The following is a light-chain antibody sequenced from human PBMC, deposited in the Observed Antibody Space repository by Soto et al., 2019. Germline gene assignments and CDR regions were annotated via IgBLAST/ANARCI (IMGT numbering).Light chain of an antibody. CDR2: DAS. J-gene: IGKJ1*01. CDR1: QSLGIW. CDR3: QEYNSYSGT. Sequence: IHLTQARSTLSASDGDRVTITFRASQSLGIWLAWHQQKPGKAPKLLIYDASTLKSGVPSRFSGSGSGTKFTLTISSLQPDDFATYYCQEYNSYSGTFGQGTKVDIK. V-gene: IGKV1-5*01.